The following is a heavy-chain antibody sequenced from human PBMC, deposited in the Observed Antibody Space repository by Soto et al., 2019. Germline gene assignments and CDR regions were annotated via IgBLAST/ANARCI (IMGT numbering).Heavy chain of an antibody. D-gene: IGHD6-13*01. CDR1: GGSISSNSYY. Sequence: PSETLSLTCTVSGGSISSNSYYWGWIRQPPGKGLEWIGSIYYSGSTYYNPSLKSRVTISVDTSKNQFSLKLSSVTAADTAVYYCARHAKRQGYSSSGEKNWFDPWGQGTLVTVSS. CDR2: IYYSGST. V-gene: IGHV4-39*01. CDR3: ARHAKRQGYSSSGEKNWFDP. J-gene: IGHJ5*02.